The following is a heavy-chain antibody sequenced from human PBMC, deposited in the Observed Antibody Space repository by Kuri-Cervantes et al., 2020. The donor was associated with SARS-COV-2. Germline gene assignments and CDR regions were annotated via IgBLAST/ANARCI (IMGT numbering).Heavy chain of an antibody. CDR3: ARMAGWIQFFDPFDY. Sequence: GESLKISCAASGFTFSDYNMNWVRQAPGKGLEWIAHISNGASTRFYADSVKGRFIISSDNARNVVYLQMSGLREDDTVVYYCARMAGWIQFFDPFDYWGQGSLVTVSS. J-gene: IGHJ4*02. CDR1: GFTFSDYN. V-gene: IGHV3-48*02. D-gene: IGHD5-18*01. CDR2: ISNGASTR.